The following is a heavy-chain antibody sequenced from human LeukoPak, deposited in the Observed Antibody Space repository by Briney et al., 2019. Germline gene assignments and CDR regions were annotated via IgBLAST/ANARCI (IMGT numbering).Heavy chain of an antibody. V-gene: IGHV4-4*07. CDR1: GGSISSYY. Sequence: SETLSLTCPVSGGSISSYYWSWMRQPAGKGLEGVGRIYTSGSTNYNPSLKSRVTMSVDTSKNQFSLKLSSVTAADTAVYYCARDVRYFDWLTNNWFDPWGQGTLVTVSS. D-gene: IGHD3-9*01. CDR2: IYTSGST. CDR3: ARDVRYFDWLTNNWFDP. J-gene: IGHJ5*02.